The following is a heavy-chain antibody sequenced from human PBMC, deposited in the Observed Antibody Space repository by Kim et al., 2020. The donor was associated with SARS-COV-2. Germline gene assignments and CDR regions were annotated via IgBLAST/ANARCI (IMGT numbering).Heavy chain of an antibody. CDR3: ASSQGGSQEGSFYS. Sequence: SETLSLTCTVSGGSISSTSDYWGWIRQSPGKGLEWIGSIYYSGSTYYNPSLKSRVTISVDTSKNQFSLRLHSVTAADTTVYYCASSQGGSQEGSFYSWGQRTLLSVSS. D-gene: IGHD3-16*01. V-gene: IGHV4-39*01. CDR1: GGSISSTSDY. CDR2: IYYSGST. J-gene: IGHJ4*02.